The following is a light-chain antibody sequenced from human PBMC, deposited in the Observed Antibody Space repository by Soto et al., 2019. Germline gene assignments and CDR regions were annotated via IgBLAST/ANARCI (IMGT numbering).Light chain of an antibody. CDR3: SSYTRSSAVL. Sequence: QSALTQPASVSGSPGQSITIPCTGTSSDVGYYNYVSWYQQHPGKAPKVLIYEVRNRPSGASSRFSGSKSGNTAFLTISGLQPEDEADYYCSSYTRSSAVLFGGGTKVTVI. J-gene: IGLJ2*01. CDR1: SSDVGYYNY. CDR2: EVR. V-gene: IGLV2-14*01.